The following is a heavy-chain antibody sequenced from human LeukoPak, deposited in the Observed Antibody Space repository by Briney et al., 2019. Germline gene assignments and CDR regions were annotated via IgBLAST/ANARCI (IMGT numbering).Heavy chain of an antibody. Sequence: SETLSLTCTVSGGSISSGSYYWSWIRQPAGKGLEWIGRIYTSGSTNYNPSLKSRVTISVDTSKKQFSLTLSSVAAADTAVYYCARDNWGTIDYWGQGTLVTVSS. CDR2: IYTSGST. CDR1: GGSISSGSYY. D-gene: IGHD7-27*01. J-gene: IGHJ4*02. CDR3: ARDNWGTIDY. V-gene: IGHV4-61*02.